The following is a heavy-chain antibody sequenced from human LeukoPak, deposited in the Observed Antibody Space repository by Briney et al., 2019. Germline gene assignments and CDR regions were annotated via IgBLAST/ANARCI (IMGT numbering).Heavy chain of an antibody. CDR2: ISYDGSNK. V-gene: IGHV3-30-3*01. CDR1: GFTFSSYA. Sequence: GGSLRLSCAASGFTFSSYAMHWVRQAPGKGLEWVAVISYDGSNKYYADSVKGRFTISRDNSKNTLYLQMNSLRAEDTAVYYCARGSLYGSGSYQFDYWGQGTLVTVSS. J-gene: IGHJ4*02. CDR3: ARGSLYGSGSYQFDY. D-gene: IGHD3-10*01.